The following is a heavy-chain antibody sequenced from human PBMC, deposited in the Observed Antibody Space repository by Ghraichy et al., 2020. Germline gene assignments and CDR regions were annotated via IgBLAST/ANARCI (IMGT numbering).Heavy chain of an antibody. V-gene: IGHV3-53*01. J-gene: IGHJ6*02. Sequence: SCAASGFTVSSNYMSWVRQAPGKGLEWVSVIYSGGSTYYADSVKGRFTISRDNSKNTLYLQMNSLRAEDTAVYYCARSLYGSGSYYKPFYYYYGMDVWGQGTTVTVSS. CDR3: ARSLYGSGSYYKPFYYYYGMDV. CDR2: IYSGGST. CDR1: GFTVSSNY. D-gene: IGHD3-10*01.